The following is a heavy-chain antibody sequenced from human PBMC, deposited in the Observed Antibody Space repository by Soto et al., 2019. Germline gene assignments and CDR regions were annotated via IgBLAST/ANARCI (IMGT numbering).Heavy chain of an antibody. J-gene: IGHJ6*02. CDR1: GFTFSSYS. Sequence: PGDSLRLSCAASGFTFSSYSMNWVRQAPGKGLEWVSYISSSSSTIYYADSVKGRFTISRDNAKYSLYLQMNSLRDEDTAVYFCAGSVWFGELLPSPYYYYGMDVWGQG. CDR2: ISSSSSTI. D-gene: IGHD3-10*01. CDR3: AGSVWFGELLPSPYYYYGMDV. V-gene: IGHV3-48*02.